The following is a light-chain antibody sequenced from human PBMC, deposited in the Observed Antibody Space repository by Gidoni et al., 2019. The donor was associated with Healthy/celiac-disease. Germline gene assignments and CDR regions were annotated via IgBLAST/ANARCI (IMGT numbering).Light chain of an antibody. CDR3: QQLNSYPRT. CDR2: AAS. CDR1: QVTSSY. Sequence: IQLTQSPSFLSASVGDRVTITCWASQVTSSYLAWYQQKPGKAPKLLIYAASTVQSGVPSRFSGSGSGTEFTLTSSSLQPEDFATYYCQQLNSYPRTFGQGTKLEIK. J-gene: IGKJ2*01. V-gene: IGKV1-9*01.